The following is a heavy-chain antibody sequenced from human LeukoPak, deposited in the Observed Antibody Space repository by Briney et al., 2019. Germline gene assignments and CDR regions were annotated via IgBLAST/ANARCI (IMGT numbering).Heavy chain of an antibody. CDR2: ISYDGSNK. CDR1: GFTFSSYA. V-gene: IGHV3-30*04. D-gene: IGHD1-26*01. J-gene: IGHJ4*02. Sequence: GGSLRLSRAASGFTFSSYAMHWVRQAPGKGLGWVAVISYDGSNKYYADSVKGRFTISRDNSKNTLYLQMNSLRAEDTAVYYCARDLRPSGSYSQSDYWGQGTLVTVSS. CDR3: ARDLRPSGSYSQSDY.